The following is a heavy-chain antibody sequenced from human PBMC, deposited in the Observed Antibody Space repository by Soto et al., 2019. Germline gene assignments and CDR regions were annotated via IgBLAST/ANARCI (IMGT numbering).Heavy chain of an antibody. V-gene: IGHV3-73*02. CDR3: TSQRWTVTTQPYYYYGMDV. CDR2: IRSKANSYAT. J-gene: IGHJ6*02. CDR1: GFTFSGSA. D-gene: IGHD4-17*01. Sequence: EVQLVESGGGLVQPGGSLKLSCAASGFTFSGSAMHWVRQASGKGLEWVGRIRSKANSYATAYAASVKGRFTISRDDSKNTAYLQMNSLKTEDTAVYYCTSQRWTVTTQPYYYYGMDVWGQGTTVTVSS.